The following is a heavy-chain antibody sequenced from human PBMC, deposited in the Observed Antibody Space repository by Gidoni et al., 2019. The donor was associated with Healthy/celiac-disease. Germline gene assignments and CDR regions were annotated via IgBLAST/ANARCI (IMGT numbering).Heavy chain of an antibody. J-gene: IGHJ3*02. CDR1: VFTFSSYA. Sequence: VQLVESGGGLVQPGGSLRLSCAASVFTFSSYAMSWVREAPGKVLEWVSASRGSGGSTYYADSVKGRFTMSRDNAKNTVYLQRNSLRAEDTAVYYCAKDGGGGSVGDFDIWGQGTMVTVSS. CDR3: AKDGGGGSVGDFDI. V-gene: IGHV3-23*04. CDR2: SRGSGGST. D-gene: IGHD3-16*01.